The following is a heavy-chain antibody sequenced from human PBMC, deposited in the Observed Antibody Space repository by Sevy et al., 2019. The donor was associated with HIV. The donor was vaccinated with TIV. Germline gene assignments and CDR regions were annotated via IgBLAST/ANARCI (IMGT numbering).Heavy chain of an antibody. Sequence: SETMSLTCAVYGGSFSGYYWSWIRQPPGKGLEWIGEINHSGSTNYNPSLKSRVTISVETSKNQFSLKLSSVTAADTAVYYCARGRVYDSSGYYPFNFDYWGQGTLVTVSS. CDR3: ARGRVYDSSGYYPFNFDY. D-gene: IGHD3-22*01. J-gene: IGHJ4*02. CDR2: INHSGST. V-gene: IGHV4-34*01. CDR1: GGSFSGYY.